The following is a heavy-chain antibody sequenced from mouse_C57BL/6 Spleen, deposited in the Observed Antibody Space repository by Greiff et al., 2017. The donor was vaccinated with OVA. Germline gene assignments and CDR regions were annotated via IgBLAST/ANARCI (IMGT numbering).Heavy chain of an antibody. CDR2: INPNNGCP. D-gene: IGHD1-1*01. V-gene: IGHV1-18*01. CDR3: ARWATTVVAPDFYYFDY. J-gene: IGHJ2*01. CDR1: GYTFTDYN. Sequence: VQLQQSGPELVKPGASVKIPCKASGYTFTDYNMDCVKQSHGTILSWIGDINPNNGCPISNPTFKGKATLTVDKSSSTAYMELRSLTSEDTAVYYCARWATTVVAPDFYYFDYWGQGTTLTVSS.